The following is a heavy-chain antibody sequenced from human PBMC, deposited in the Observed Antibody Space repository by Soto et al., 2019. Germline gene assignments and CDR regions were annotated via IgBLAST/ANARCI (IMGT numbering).Heavy chain of an antibody. J-gene: IGHJ4*02. CDR1: GYSFTSYD. D-gene: IGHD1-26*01. CDR3: AREKVGAVDY. V-gene: IGHV1-8*01. CDR2: MNPNSGNT. Sequence: QVQLVQSGAEVKKPGASVKVSCKASGYSFTSYDINWVRQATGQGIERMGWMNPNSGNTGYAQKFQGRVTMTRTTAIITAYMELSSLRSEDAGGYYCAREKVGAVDYWGQGTLVTVSS.